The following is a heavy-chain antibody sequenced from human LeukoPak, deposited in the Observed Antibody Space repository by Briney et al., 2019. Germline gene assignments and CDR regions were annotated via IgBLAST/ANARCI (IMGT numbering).Heavy chain of an antibody. Sequence: GGSLRLSCAASGFTFSSYGMHWVRQAPGKGLEWVAVISYDGSNKYYADSVEGRFTISRDNSKNTLYLQMNSLRAEDTAVYYCAKGDSYGHYWGQGTLVTVSS. CDR2: ISYDGSNK. V-gene: IGHV3-30*18. CDR3: AKGDSYGHY. CDR1: GFTFSSYG. D-gene: IGHD5-18*01. J-gene: IGHJ4*02.